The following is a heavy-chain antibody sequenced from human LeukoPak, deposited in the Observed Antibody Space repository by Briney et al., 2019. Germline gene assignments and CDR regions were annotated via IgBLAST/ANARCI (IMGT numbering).Heavy chain of an antibody. CDR2: IYHSGST. Sequence: SETLSLTCTVSGGSISSGYYWGWIRQPPGKGLEWIGSIYHSGSTYYNPSLKSRVTISVDTSKNQFSLKLSSVTAADTAVYYCARGPTGGSVTIDYWGQGALVTVSS. V-gene: IGHV4-38-2*02. CDR3: ARGPTGGSVTIDY. D-gene: IGHD4-17*01. CDR1: GGSISSGYY. J-gene: IGHJ4*02.